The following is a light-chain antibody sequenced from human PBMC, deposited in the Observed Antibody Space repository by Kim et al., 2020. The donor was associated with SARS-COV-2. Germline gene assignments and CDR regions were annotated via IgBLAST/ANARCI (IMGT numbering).Light chain of an antibody. CDR3: QQYYRSPHT. CDR1: QSVLYSSNNNNY. V-gene: IGKV4-1*01. Sequence: DIVMTQSPDSLAVSLGERATINCKSSQSVLYSSNNNNYLAWYQQKPGQPPKLLIYWASTRESGVPDRFSGSGSGTDFTLTISSLQAEDVAVYYCQQYYRSPHTFGGGTKVDIK. CDR2: WAS. J-gene: IGKJ4*01.